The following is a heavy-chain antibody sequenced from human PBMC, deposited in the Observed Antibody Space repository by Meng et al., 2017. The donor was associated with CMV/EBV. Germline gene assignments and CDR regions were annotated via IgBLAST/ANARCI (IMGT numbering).Heavy chain of an antibody. CDR2: ISAYNGNT. J-gene: IGHJ6*02. CDR3: ARDTTGTVYYYYGMDV. CDR1: GYTFTSYG. V-gene: IGHV1-18*01. D-gene: IGHD1-1*01. Sequence: ASVKVSCKASGYTFTSYGISWVRQAPGQGLEWMGWISAYNGNTNYAQKLQGRVTITTDTSTSTAYMELRSLRSDDTAVYYCARDTTGTVYYYYGMDVWGQGTTVTVSS.